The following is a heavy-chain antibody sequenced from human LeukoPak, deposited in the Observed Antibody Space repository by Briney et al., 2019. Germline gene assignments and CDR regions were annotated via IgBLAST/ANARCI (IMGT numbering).Heavy chain of an antibody. CDR3: VLDVVVAATKRFDY. CDR1: GYTFTSYD. D-gene: IGHD2-15*01. J-gene: IGHJ4*02. Sequence: ASVKVSCKASGYTFTSYDISWVRQAPGQGLEWMGWISAYNGNTNYAQKLQGRVTMTTDTSTSTAYMELRSLRSDDTAVYYCVLDVVVAATKRFDYWGQGTLVTVSS. V-gene: IGHV1-18*01. CDR2: ISAYNGNT.